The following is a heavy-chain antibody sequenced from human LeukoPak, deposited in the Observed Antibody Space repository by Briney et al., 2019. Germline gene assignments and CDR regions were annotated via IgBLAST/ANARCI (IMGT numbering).Heavy chain of an antibody. Sequence: GGSLTLSCAASDFTLSPYWMTWVRQAPGRGLEWVANIDSDGGDKYYGDSVKGRFSISRDNAENSLFLQMNNLRVEDSAVYYCARGESGSNKYWVFWGQGTLATVSS. CDR3: ARGESGSNKYWVF. CDR1: DFTLSPYW. D-gene: IGHD2-8*02. CDR2: IDSDGGDK. V-gene: IGHV3-7*01. J-gene: IGHJ4*02.